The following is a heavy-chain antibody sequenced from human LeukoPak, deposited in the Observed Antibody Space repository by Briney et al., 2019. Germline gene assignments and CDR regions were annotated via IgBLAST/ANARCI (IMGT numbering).Heavy chain of an antibody. Sequence: ASVKVSCKASGYTFTGYYMHWVRQAPGQGLEWMGWINPNSGGTNYAQKFQGRVTMTRDTSISTAYMELSSLRSDDTAVYYCARGSGWYGRGDWFDPWGQGTLVTVSS. CDR3: ARGSGWYGRGDWFDP. CDR1: GYTFTGYY. V-gene: IGHV1-2*02. J-gene: IGHJ5*02. D-gene: IGHD6-19*01. CDR2: INPNSGGT.